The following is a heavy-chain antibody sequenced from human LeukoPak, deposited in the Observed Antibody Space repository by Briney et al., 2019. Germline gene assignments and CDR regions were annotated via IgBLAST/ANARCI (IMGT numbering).Heavy chain of an antibody. CDR1: GGSISNYY. D-gene: IGHD2-15*01. Sequence: PSETLSLTCTVSGGSISNYYWTWIRQPPGKGLEWIGYIYYSGSTNYNPSLKSRVTISVDTSKNQFSLKLSSVTAADTAVYYCARPVLGDGTVAAQFEHWGQGTLVTVSS. J-gene: IGHJ4*02. CDR2: IYYSGST. CDR3: ARPVLGDGTVAAQFEH. V-gene: IGHV4-59*01.